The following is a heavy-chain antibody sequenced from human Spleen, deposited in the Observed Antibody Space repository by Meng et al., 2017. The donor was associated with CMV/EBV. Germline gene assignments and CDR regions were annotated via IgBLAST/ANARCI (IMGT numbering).Heavy chain of an antibody. J-gene: IGHJ6*02. CDR1: RFTLSGFW. CDR2: ISSDGTTT. D-gene: IGHD5-24*01. CDR3: TRIQELSTVASIYHYGMDV. V-gene: IGHV3-74*01. Sequence: GGSLRLSCAASRFTLSGFWLHWVRQPPGKGLVWVSRISSDGTTTNYADSVRGRFTISRDNTKNTLYLEMNSQRAEDTAVYYCTRIQELSTVASIYHYGMDVWGQGATVTVSS.